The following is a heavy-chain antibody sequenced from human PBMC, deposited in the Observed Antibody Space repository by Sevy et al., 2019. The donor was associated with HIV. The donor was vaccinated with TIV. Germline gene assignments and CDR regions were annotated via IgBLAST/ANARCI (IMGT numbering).Heavy chain of an antibody. V-gene: IGHV1-18*01. J-gene: IGHJ6*02. CDR2: ISAYNGNT. CDR1: GYTFTSYG. Sequence: ASVKVSCKASGYTFTSYGISWVRQAPGQGLEWMGWISAYNGNTNYAQKLQGRVTMTTDTSTSTAYMELRSLRFDDTAVYYCARDEYSGYEVPYYYGMDVWGQGTTVTVSS. D-gene: IGHD5-12*01. CDR3: ARDEYSGYEVPYYYGMDV.